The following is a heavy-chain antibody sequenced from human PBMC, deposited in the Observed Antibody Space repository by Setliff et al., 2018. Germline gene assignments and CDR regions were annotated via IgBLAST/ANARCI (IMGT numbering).Heavy chain of an antibody. J-gene: IGHJ3*02. V-gene: IGHV4-61*02. CDR3: ARTMVQTKLRAFDI. CDR2: ISTSESS. D-gene: IGHD3-10*01. Sequence: SETLSLTCAVSGGSISSGSYYWSWIRQPAGKGLEWIGRISTSESSNYNPSLNSRVTISLDTPKNQFSLKLSSVTAADAAVYYCARTMVQTKLRAFDIWGQGAMVT. CDR1: GGSISSGSYY.